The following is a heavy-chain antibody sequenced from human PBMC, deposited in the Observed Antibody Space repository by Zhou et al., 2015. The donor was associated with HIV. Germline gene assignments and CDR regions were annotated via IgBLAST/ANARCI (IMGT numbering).Heavy chain of an antibody. V-gene: IGHV1-69*12. CDR3: ARERVTVAGTRDAFDI. CDR2: IIPIFGTA. Sequence: VQLVQSGAELKKPGASVKVSCKASGGTFSSYAISWVRQAPGQGLEWMGGIIPIFGTANYAQKFQGRVTITADESTSTAYMELSSLRSEDTAVYYCARERVTVAGTRDAFDIWGQGTMVTVSS. D-gene: IGHD6-19*01. J-gene: IGHJ3*02. CDR1: GGTFSSYA.